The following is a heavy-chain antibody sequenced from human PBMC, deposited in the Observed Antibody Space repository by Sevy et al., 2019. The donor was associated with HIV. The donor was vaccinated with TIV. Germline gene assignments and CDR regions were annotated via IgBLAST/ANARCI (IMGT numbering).Heavy chain of an antibody. D-gene: IGHD5-12*01. Sequence: GGSLRLSCAASGFTFNSFAISWVRQAPGKGLEWVSGVSGSWDRTYYTDYMKGRFTVARDNSKNTLYLQIDNLRVEDTAVYYCAKATSAKATEDYFDYWGQGTLVTVSS. J-gene: IGHJ4*02. CDR1: GFTFNSFA. CDR3: AKATSAKATEDYFDY. V-gene: IGHV3-23*01. CDR2: VSGSWDRT.